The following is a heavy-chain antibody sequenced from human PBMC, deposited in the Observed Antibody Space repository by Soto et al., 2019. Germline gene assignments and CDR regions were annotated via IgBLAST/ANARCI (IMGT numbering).Heavy chain of an antibody. CDR1: GVSISSGGYY. V-gene: IGHV4-31*03. CDR3: ARSPNLYDILTGYSPKNWFDP. CDR2: IYYSGST. D-gene: IGHD3-9*01. Sequence: PSETLSLTCTVSGVSISSGGYYWSWIRQHPGKGLEWIGYIYYSGSTYYNPSLKSRVTISVDTSKNQFSLKLSSVTAADTAVYYCARSPNLYDILTGYSPKNWFDPWGQGTLVTVSS. J-gene: IGHJ5*02.